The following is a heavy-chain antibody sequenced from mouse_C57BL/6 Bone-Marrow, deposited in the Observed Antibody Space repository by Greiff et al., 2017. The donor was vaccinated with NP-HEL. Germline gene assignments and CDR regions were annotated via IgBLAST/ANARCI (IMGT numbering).Heavy chain of an antibody. CDR1: GYTFTSYW. CDR3: ARWDYDPHWYFDV. D-gene: IGHD2-4*01. CDR2: IYPGSGST. V-gene: IGHV1-55*01. Sequence: QVQLQQPGAELVKPGASVKMSCKASGYTFTSYWITWVKQRPGQGLEWIGDIYPGSGSTNYNEKFKSKATLTVDTSSSTAYMQLSSLTSEDAAVYYCARWDYDPHWYFDVWGTGTTVTVSS. J-gene: IGHJ1*03.